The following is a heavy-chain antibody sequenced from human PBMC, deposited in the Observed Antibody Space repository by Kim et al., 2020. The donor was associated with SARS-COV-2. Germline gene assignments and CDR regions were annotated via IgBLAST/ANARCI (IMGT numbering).Heavy chain of an antibody. D-gene: IGHD6-13*01. J-gene: IGHJ6*02. V-gene: IGHV1-69*13. Sequence: SVKVSCKASGGTFSSYAISWVRQAPGQGLEWMGGIIPIFGTANYAQKFQGRVTITADESTSTAYMELSSLRSEDTAVYYCARLAAPYQWVFPGMDVWGQGTTVTVSS. CDR3: ARLAAPYQWVFPGMDV. CDR2: IIPIFGTA. CDR1: GGTFSSYA.